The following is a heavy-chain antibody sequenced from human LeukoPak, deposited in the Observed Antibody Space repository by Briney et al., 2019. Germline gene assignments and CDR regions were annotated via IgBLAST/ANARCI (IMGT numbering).Heavy chain of an antibody. J-gene: IGHJ4*02. CDR2: IKPSDGST. V-gene: IGHV1-46*01. CDR1: GCSFINYY. CDR3: ARHSLPGTTPFDY. D-gene: IGHD1-1*01. Sequence: GGSVKVSCKASGCSFINYYIHWVRQAPGQGPEWVGIIKPSDGSTAYAQKFQGRVSMTRDTSTSTVYMELSSLESDDTALYYCARHSLPGTTPFDYWGQGSLVTVSS.